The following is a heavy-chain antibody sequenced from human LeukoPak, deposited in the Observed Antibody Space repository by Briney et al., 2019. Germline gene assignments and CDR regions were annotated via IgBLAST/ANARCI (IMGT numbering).Heavy chain of an antibody. CDR3: ARPRRHYYGSRGDDWFDP. D-gene: IGHD3-10*01. Sequence: SETLSLTCTVSGGSISSSSYYWGWIRQPPGKGLEWIGGIYYSGSTYYNPSLKSRVTISVDTSKDQFSLKLSSVTAADTAVYYCARPRRHYYGSRGDDWFDPWGQGTLVTVSS. CDR2: IYYSGST. V-gene: IGHV4-39*01. J-gene: IGHJ5*02. CDR1: GGSISSSSYY.